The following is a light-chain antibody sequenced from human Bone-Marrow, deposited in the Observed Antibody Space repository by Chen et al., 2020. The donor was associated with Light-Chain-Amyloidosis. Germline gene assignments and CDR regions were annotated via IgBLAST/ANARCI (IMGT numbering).Light chain of an antibody. CDR2: EAN. CDR3: SSYAHGTTYV. V-gene: IGLV2-23*01. CDR1: SSDIGSYNL. Sequence: QSALTQPASVSGSPGQSITLSCTGTSSDIGSYNLFSWYQQRPGKAPKLMIYEANKRPSGVSNRFSGSRSGNTASLTISGLQAEDEADYHCSSYAHGTTYVFGTATKVTVL. J-gene: IGLJ1*01.